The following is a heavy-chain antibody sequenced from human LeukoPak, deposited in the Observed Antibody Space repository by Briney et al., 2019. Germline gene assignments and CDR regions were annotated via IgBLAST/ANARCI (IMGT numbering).Heavy chain of an antibody. CDR3: YVGPTDY. Sequence: GGSLRLSCAASGFTFSSYEMNWVRQAPGKGLEWVANIKQDGSEKNYLGSVKGRFTISRDNAKNSLYLQMNSLRAEDTAVYYCYVGPTDYWGQGTLVTVSS. D-gene: IGHD1-26*01. CDR2: IKQDGSEK. CDR1: GFTFSSYE. J-gene: IGHJ4*02. V-gene: IGHV3-7*01.